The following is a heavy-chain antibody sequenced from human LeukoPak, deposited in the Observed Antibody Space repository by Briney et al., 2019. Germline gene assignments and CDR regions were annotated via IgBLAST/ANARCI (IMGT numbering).Heavy chain of an antibody. D-gene: IGHD2-15*01. CDR2: ISVSGNT. J-gene: IGHJ4*02. Sequence: GGSLRLSCAASGFTLSSYAMSWVRQGPGKGREGVSAISVSGNTYHADSVKGRFTISRDSSNQTLYLQMNSLRAGDAAVYYCAKAPVTTCSGAYCYPFDYWSQGTLVTVSS. CDR3: AKAPVTTCSGAYCYPFDY. CDR1: GFTLSSYA. V-gene: IGHV3-23*01.